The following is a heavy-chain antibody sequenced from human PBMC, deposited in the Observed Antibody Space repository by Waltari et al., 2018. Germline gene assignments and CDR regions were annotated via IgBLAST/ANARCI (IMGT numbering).Heavy chain of an antibody. Sequence: QVQLQESGPRLLKPSETLSLICTVSGGSISGFYWSWVRQPPRKGLDLIGYIYYTGSTNFTPSLKSRVTMSVDTSKNQFSLKLSSVTAADTAFYYCARGGGGDWEWFDPWGQGTLVTVSS. J-gene: IGHJ5*02. CDR3: ARGGGGDWEWFDP. CDR2: IYYTGST. D-gene: IGHD2-21*02. V-gene: IGHV4-59*01. CDR1: GGSISGFY.